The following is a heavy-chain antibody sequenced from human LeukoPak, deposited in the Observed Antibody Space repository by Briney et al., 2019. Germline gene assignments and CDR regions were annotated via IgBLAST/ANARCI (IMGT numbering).Heavy chain of an antibody. CDR3: ARGLRFDP. J-gene: IGHJ5*02. Sequence: ASETLSLTCAVYGGSFSGYYWSWIRQPPGKGLEWIGEINHSGSTNYDPSLKSRVTISVDTSKNQFSLKLSSVTAADTAVYYCARGLRFDPWGQGTLVTVSS. V-gene: IGHV4-34*01. CDR1: GGSFSGYY. CDR2: INHSGST.